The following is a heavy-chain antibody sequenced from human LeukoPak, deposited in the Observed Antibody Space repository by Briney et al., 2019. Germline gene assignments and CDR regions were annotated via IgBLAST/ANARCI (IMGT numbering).Heavy chain of an antibody. D-gene: IGHD3-3*01. J-gene: IGHJ4*02. CDR3: AKDLVDFWRGYSPRYYFDY. V-gene: IGHV3-23*01. CDR2: ISGSGGST. Sequence: PGGSLRLSCAASGFTFSSYAMSWVCQAPGKGLEWVSAISGSGGSTYYADSVKGRFTISRDNSKNTLYLQMNSLRAEDTAAYYCAKDLVDFWRGYSPRYYFDYWGQGTLVTVSS. CDR1: GFTFSSYA.